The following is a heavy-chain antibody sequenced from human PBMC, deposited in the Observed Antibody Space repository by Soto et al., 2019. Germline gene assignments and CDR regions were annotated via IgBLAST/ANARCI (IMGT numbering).Heavy chain of an antibody. CDR1: VGSFSGYY. J-gene: IGHJ4*02. V-gene: IGHV4-34*01. D-gene: IGHD2-2*01. CDR2: INHTGGS. CDR3: AREVGYYSATRRNLYFDY. Sequence: SETLSLTCAVSVGSFSGYYWSWVRQPPGKGLEWIGDINHTGGSNYNPSLKSRVMISVDTSKTQFSLNVTSVTAADTAVYYCAREVGYYSATRRNLYFDYWGPGTLVTVSS.